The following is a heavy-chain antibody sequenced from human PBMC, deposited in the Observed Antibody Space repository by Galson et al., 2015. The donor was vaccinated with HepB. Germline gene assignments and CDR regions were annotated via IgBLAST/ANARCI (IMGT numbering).Heavy chain of an antibody. D-gene: IGHD3-10*01. Sequence: SLRLSCAASGFTFSSYSMNWVRQAPGKGLEWVSSISSSSSYIYYADSVKGRFTISRDNAKNSLYLQMNSLRAEDTAVYYCARDQVGSWFGEHSYYYYGMDVWGQGTTVTVSS. J-gene: IGHJ6*02. CDR1: GFTFSSYS. V-gene: IGHV3-21*01. CDR2: ISSSSSYI. CDR3: ARDQVGSWFGEHSYYYYGMDV.